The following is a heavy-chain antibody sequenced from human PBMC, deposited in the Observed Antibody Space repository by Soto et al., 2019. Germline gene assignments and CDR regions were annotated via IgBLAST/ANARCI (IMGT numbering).Heavy chain of an antibody. V-gene: IGHV3-48*03. CDR1: GYPFSSYE. CDR3: ARDSIVGATNHLATFDI. Sequence: RGSPGLACAAYGYPFSSYEMNWVRQAPGKGLEWVSYISSSGSTIYYADSVKGRFTISRDNAKNSLYLQMNSLRAEDTAVYYCARDSIVGATNHLATFDIWGQGHMVT. D-gene: IGHD1-26*01. J-gene: IGHJ3*02. CDR2: ISSSGSTI.